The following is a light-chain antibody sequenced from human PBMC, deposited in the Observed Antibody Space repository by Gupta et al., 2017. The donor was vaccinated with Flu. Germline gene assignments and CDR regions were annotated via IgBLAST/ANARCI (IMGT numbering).Light chain of an antibody. CDR1: GTDVGGYNF. J-gene: IGLJ3*02. Sequence: QPALTQPASVSGSPGQSITISCTGTGTDVGGYNFVSWYQQYPGKVPKLIISEVNNRPSGVSSRFSGSKFGNTAFLTISGLQAEDEADYYCNSYTHSTTLGVFGGGTRLTVL. CDR2: EVN. V-gene: IGLV2-14*01. CDR3: NSYTHSTTLGV.